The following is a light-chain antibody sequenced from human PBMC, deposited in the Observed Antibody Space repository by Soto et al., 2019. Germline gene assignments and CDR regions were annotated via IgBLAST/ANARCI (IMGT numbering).Light chain of an antibody. CDR1: QSISTW. J-gene: IGKJ2*01. Sequence: DIQMTQSPSTLSASVGDRVTITCRASQSISTWLAWYQQKPGKAPELLIYDASSLESGVPSRFSGSGSGTEFTLTISSLQPDDFATYYCQQYHSQTFGQGTKLEIK. V-gene: IGKV1-5*01. CDR2: DAS. CDR3: QQYHSQT.